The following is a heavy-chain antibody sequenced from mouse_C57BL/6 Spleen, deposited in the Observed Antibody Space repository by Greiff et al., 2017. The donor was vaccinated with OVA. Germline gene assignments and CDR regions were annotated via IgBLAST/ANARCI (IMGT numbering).Heavy chain of an antibody. Sequence: QVQLKESGAELVRPGASVTLSCKASGYTFTDYEMHWVKQTPVHGLEWIGAIDPETGGTAYNQKFKGKAILTADKSSSTAYMELRSLTSEDSAVYYCTRYGNYPYYFDYWGQGTTLTVSS. CDR2: IDPETGGT. V-gene: IGHV1-15*01. CDR3: TRYGNYPYYFDY. J-gene: IGHJ2*01. D-gene: IGHD2-1*01. CDR1: GYTFTDYE.